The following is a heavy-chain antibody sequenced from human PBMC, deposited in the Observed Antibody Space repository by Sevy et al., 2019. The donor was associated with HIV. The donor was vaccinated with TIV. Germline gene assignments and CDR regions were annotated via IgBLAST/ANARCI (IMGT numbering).Heavy chain of an antibody. D-gene: IGHD3-10*01. J-gene: IGHJ3*02. Sequence: GGSLRLSCAASGFTFRNYVMNWVRQPPGKGLEWVSEISDGGGTTNYADSVKGRFTISRDDSKSTLYLQMNSLRVEDTAVYFCAKRVAGALAALDIWGQGTMVTVSS. CDR2: ISDGGGTT. CDR3: AKRVAGALAALDI. V-gene: IGHV3-23*01. CDR1: GFTFRNYV.